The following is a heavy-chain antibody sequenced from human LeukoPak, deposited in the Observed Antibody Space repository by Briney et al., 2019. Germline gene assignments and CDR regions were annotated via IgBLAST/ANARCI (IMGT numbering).Heavy chain of an antibody. CDR3: ARLRDDILTGYHFDY. CDR2: IYYSGGT. D-gene: IGHD3-9*01. CDR1: GGSISSYY. Sequence: SETLSLTCTVSGGSISSYYWSWIRQPPGKGLEWIGYIYYSGGTNYNPSLKSRVTISVDTSKNQFSLRLTSVTAADTAVYYCARLRDDILTGYHFDYWGQGTLATVSS. J-gene: IGHJ4*02. V-gene: IGHV4-59*08.